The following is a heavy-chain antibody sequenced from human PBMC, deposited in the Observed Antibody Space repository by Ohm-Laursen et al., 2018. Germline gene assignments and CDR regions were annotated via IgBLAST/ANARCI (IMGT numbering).Heavy chain of an antibody. V-gene: IGHV1-18*04. D-gene: IGHD5-18*01. CDR2: ISAYNGNT. CDR3: ARGTSIQPENY. Sequence: ASVKVSCKASGYTFTAYYMHWVRQAPGQGLEWMGWISAYNGNTNYAQKLQGRVTMTTDTSTSTAYMELRSLRSDDTAVYYCARGTSIQPENYWGQGTLVTVSS. CDR1: GYTFTAYY. J-gene: IGHJ4*02.